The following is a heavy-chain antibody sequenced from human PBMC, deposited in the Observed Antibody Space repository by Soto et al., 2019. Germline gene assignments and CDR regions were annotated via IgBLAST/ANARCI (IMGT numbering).Heavy chain of an antibody. Sequence: ASVKVSCKASGYTFTSYGISWVRQTPGQGLERMGWISAYNGNTNYAQKLQGRVTMTTDTSTSTACMELRSLRSDDTAVYYCARIGGRGWFDPWGQGTLVTVSS. D-gene: IGHD3-10*01. J-gene: IGHJ5*02. CDR2: ISAYNGNT. V-gene: IGHV1-18*01. CDR1: GYTFTSYG. CDR3: ARIGGRGWFDP.